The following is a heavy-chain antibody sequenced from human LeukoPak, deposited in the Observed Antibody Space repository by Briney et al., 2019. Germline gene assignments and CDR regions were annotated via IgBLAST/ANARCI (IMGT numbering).Heavy chain of an antibody. D-gene: IGHD2-8*01. V-gene: IGHV4-4*02. Sequence: NPSETLSLTCGVAGGSITTTNFWSWVRQAPGQGLEWIGEISLCGLTNYNSSLSSRVTISLDRAKNHLSLNLRSVAAADTAIYYCTRENGALSPFGFWGQGTVVTVST. CDR3: TRENGALSPFGF. CDR1: GGSITTTNF. J-gene: IGHJ4*02. CDR2: ISLCGLT.